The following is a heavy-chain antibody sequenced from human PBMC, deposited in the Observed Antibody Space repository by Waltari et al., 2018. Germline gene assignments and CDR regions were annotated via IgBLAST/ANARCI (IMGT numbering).Heavy chain of an antibody. CDR1: SGSIFSHD. D-gene: IGHD3-10*01. V-gene: IGHV4-59*11. Sequence: QLQLQESGPGLVKPSETLSLTCTVSSGSIFSHDWSWIRQTPGKGLEWIGHIQYTGRTNHNPSLKSRVTVSLDTSKKQFSLTLSSLTAADTAVYYCARFARGRYFDYWAQGTLVIVSS. CDR3: ARFARGRYFDY. J-gene: IGHJ4*02. CDR2: IQYTGRT.